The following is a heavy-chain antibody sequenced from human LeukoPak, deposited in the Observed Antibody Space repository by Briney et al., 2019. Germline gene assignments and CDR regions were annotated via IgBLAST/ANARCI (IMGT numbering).Heavy chain of an antibody. J-gene: IGHJ4*02. CDR3: AKPKNGVYGDYIDY. D-gene: IGHD4-17*01. CDR1: GFTFGSYG. Sequence: GGSLRLSCAASGFTFGSYGMHWVRQAPGKGLEWVAVISYDGSNKYYADSVKGRFTISRDNSKNTLYLQMNSLRAEDTAVYYCAKPKNGVYGDYIDYWGQGTLVTVSS. V-gene: IGHV3-30*18. CDR2: ISYDGSNK.